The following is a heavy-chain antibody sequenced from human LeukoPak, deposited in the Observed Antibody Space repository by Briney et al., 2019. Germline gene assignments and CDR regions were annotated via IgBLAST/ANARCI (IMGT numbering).Heavy chain of an antibody. CDR2: TQYRSRWYN. CDR3: ARITSSGSHDY. CDR1: GDSVSSDSAA. J-gene: IGHJ4*02. Sequence: SQTLSLTCAISGDSVSSDSAAWHWIRQSPSRGLEWLGGTQYRSRWYNDYAISVKSRIIITPDTSKNQFSLQLKSVTPDDTAVYYCARITSSGSHDYWGQGTLVTVSS. V-gene: IGHV6-1*01. D-gene: IGHD3-10*01.